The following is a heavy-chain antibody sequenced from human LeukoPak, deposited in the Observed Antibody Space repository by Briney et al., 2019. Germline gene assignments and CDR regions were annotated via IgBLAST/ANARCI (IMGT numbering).Heavy chain of an antibody. D-gene: IGHD1-14*01. Sequence: GASVKVSCKVSGDTVTTSAINWVRQAPGQGLEWMGRIIPILGLTNYAQKFXXSVTITADTSPNTASMELSSLRSDDTAVHFCAXXXPDPXXXXXFDVWGQGTLVTVSS. CDR2: IIPILGLT. CDR1: GDTVTTSA. CDR3: AXXXPDPXXXXXFDV. V-gene: IGHV1-69*04. J-gene: IGHJ3*01.